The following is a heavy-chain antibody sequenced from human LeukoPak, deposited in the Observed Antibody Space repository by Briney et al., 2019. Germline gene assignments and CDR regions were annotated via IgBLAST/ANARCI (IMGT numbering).Heavy chain of an antibody. D-gene: IGHD2-2*01. CDR3: ARGGIVVVPAAMSPRMDV. V-gene: IGHV4-31*03. CDR1: GGSISSGGYY. CDR2: IYYSGST. J-gene: IGHJ6*02. Sequence: PSETLSLTCTVSGGSISSGGYYWSWIRQYPGKGLEWIGYIYYSGSTYYNPSLKSRVTISVDTSKNQFSLKLSSVTAADTAVYYCARGGIVVVPAAMSPRMDVWGQGTTVTVSS.